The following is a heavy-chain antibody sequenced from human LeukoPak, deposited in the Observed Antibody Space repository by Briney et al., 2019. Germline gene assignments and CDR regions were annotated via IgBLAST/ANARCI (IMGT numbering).Heavy chain of an antibody. Sequence: PGGSLRLSCSASGFTFSSYAIHWVRQAPGKGLEYVSAISSNGGSTYYADSVKGRFTISRDNSKNTLYLQMSSLRAEDTAVYYCVKDPQQHPLGHFDYWGQGTLVTVSS. CDR2: ISSNGGST. D-gene: IGHD6-13*01. CDR3: VKDPQQHPLGHFDY. J-gene: IGHJ4*02. CDR1: GFTFSSYA. V-gene: IGHV3-64D*06.